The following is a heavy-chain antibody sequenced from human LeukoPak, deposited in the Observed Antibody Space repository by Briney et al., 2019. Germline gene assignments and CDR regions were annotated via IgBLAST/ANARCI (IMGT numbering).Heavy chain of an antibody. CDR3: ARDPSYDSSGYYGFDY. CDR1: GFTFTTYA. CDR2: ISYDGSNK. J-gene: IGHJ4*02. V-gene: IGHV3-30-3*01. Sequence: GGSLRLSCAASGFTFTTYAMNWVRQAPDKGLEWVAVISYDGSNKYYADSVKGRFTISRDNSKNTLYLQMNSLRAEDTAVYYCARDPSYDSSGYYGFDYWGQGTLVTVSS. D-gene: IGHD3-22*01.